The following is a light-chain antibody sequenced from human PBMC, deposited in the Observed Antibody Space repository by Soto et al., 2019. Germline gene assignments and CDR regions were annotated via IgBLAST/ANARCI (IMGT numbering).Light chain of an antibody. CDR3: QQRYSTPWT. J-gene: IGKJ1*01. Sequence: DIQMTQSPSSLSASVGDRVTITCRASQSISSYLNCYQQKPGKAPKLLIYAASSLQSGVPSRFSGSGSGTDFTLTISSLQPEDFATYYCQQRYSTPWTVGQGTQVEIK. V-gene: IGKV1-39*01. CDR2: AAS. CDR1: QSISSY.